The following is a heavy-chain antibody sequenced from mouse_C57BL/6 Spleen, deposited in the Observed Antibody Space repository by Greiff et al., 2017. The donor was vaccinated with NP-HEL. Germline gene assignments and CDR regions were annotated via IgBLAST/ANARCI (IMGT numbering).Heavy chain of an antibody. CDR2: ISSGSSTI. Sequence: EVHLVESGGGLVKPGGSLKLSCAASGFTFSDYGMHWVRQAPEKGLEWVAYISSGSSTIYYVDTVKGRFTISRDNAKNTLFLQMTSPRSEDTDMYYCARYDYYGSSLFDYWGQGTTLTVSS. V-gene: IGHV5-17*01. J-gene: IGHJ2*01. CDR1: GFTFSDYG. D-gene: IGHD1-1*01. CDR3: ARYDYYGSSLFDY.